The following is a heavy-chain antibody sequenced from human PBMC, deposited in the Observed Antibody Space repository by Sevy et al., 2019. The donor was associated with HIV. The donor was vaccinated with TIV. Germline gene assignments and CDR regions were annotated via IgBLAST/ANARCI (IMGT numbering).Heavy chain of an antibody. V-gene: IGHV3-23*01. D-gene: IGHD3-10*01. CDR1: GFTFSSYA. J-gene: IGHJ4*02. Sequence: GGSLRLSCAASGFTFSSYAMSWVRQAPGKGLEWVSAISGSGGSTYYADSVKGRFTIHRDNSKNTLYLQMNSMRAEDTAAYSGAKDLGITVVRGVIIRAGQYDYWGQGTLVTVSS. CDR3: AKDLGITVVRGVIIRAGQYDY. CDR2: ISGSGGST.